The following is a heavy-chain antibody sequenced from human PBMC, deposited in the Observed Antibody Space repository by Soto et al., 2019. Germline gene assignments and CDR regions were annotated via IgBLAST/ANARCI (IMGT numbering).Heavy chain of an antibody. D-gene: IGHD1-1*01. V-gene: IGHV4-31*03. CDR2: IYYSGTT. J-gene: IGHJ6*02. Sequence: QVQLQESGPGLVKPSQTLSLTCTVSGGSIRSGDYYWSWVRQHPGRGLEWIGYIYYSGTTYYNASLKSRVTRAVDTSKNQFCLKLSSVTAADTAVYYCARGAPRNSYYYYGRDVWGQGTTVTVSS. CDR1: GGSIRSGDYY. CDR3: ARGAPRNSYYYYGRDV.